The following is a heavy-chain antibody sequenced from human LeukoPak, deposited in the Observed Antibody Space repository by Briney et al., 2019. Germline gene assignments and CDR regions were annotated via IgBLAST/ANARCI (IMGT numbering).Heavy chain of an antibody. V-gene: IGHV1-69*13. CDR1: GGTFSSYA. CDR2: IIPIFGTA. J-gene: IGHJ4*02. CDR3: ARVTLDDYDDYDGYFDY. D-gene: IGHD4-17*01. Sequence: RASVKVSCKASGGTFSSYAISWVRQAPGQGLEWMGGIIPIFGTANYAQKFQGRVTITADESTSTAYMELSSLRSEDTAVYYCARVTLDDYDDYDGYFDYWGQGTLVTVSS.